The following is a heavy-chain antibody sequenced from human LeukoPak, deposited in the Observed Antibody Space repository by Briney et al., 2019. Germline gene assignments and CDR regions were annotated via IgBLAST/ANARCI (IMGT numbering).Heavy chain of an antibody. Sequence: PSATLSLTCAVSGGSFSGYYWSWIRQPPGKGLEWVGEINHSGSTNYNPSLKSRVTISVETSKNQFALKLSSVTAADTAVYYCARKVRGYSYGRPLDYWGQGTLVTVSS. CDR3: ARKVRGYSYGRPLDY. V-gene: IGHV4-34*01. J-gene: IGHJ4*02. CDR2: INHSGST. D-gene: IGHD5-18*01. CDR1: GGSFSGYY.